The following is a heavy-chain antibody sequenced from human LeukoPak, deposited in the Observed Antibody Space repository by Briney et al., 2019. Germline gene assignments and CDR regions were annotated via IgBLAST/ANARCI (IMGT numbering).Heavy chain of an antibody. Sequence: GGSLRLSCAASGFTFSSYEMHWVRQAPGKGLEWVSAISGSGGSTYYADSVKGRFTISRDNSKNTLYLQMNSLRAEDTAVYYCAKDPYSSSWYLGYYYYYMDVWGKGTTVTISS. J-gene: IGHJ6*03. V-gene: IGHV3-23*01. CDR3: AKDPYSSSWYLGYYYYYMDV. CDR2: ISGSGGST. CDR1: GFTFSSYE. D-gene: IGHD6-13*01.